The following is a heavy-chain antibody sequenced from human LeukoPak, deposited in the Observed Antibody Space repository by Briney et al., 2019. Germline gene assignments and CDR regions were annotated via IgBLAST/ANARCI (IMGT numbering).Heavy chain of an antibody. Sequence: QPGGSLRLSCTASGFTFSNYAMNWVRQAPGRGLEWVSSISTSGDSTYYADSVKGRFTISRDNPKNALSLQMNSLRVEDTAVYYCAKDRLVIYYYGMDVWGQGTTVTVSS. D-gene: IGHD6-6*01. CDR1: GFTFSNYA. CDR2: ISTSGDST. J-gene: IGHJ6*02. CDR3: AKDRLVIYYYGMDV. V-gene: IGHV3-23*01.